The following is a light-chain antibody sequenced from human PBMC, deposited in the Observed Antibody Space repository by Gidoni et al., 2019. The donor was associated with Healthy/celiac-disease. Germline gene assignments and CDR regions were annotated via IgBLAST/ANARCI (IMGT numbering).Light chain of an antibody. CDR2: DVS. CDR1: SSDVGGYNY. J-gene: IGLJ2*01. CDR3: SSYTSSSIRHVV. V-gene: IGLV2-14*01. Sequence: QSALTPPASESGSPGQSTTLSCTVTSSDVGGYNYGYWYQQHPGKAPKLMIYDVSKRPSGFSHRFSGSKSGNTASLTISGLQTEDEAVYACSSYTSSSIRHVVFGGGTKLTVL.